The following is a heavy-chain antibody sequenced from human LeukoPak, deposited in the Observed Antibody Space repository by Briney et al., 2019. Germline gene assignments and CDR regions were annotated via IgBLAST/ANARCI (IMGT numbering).Heavy chain of an antibody. CDR2: ISSSSSYI. Sequence: GGSLRLSCAASGSTFSSYSMNWVRQAPGKGLEWVSSISSSSSYIYYADSVKGRFTISRDNAKNSLYLQMNSLRSEDTAVYYCAGEDSYYYGSGNYPFDHWGQGTLVTVSS. D-gene: IGHD3-10*01. J-gene: IGHJ4*02. CDR3: AGEDSYYYGSGNYPFDH. V-gene: IGHV3-21*01. CDR1: GSTFSSYS.